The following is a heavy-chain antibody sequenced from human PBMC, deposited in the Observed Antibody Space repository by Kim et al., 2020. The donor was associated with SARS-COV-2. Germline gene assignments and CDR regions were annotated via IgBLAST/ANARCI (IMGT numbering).Heavy chain of an antibody. V-gene: IGHV3-11*01. CDR1: GFSFSDYS. Sequence: GGSLKLSCAASGFSFSDYSMTWIRQAPGKGLEWLASINSDGTSIKYADSVNGRFTISRDNAKKSLSLQMNSLTPEDTAVYYCVREPASWGQGTLVTVSS. CDR3: VREPAS. CDR2: INSDGTSI. J-gene: IGHJ5*02.